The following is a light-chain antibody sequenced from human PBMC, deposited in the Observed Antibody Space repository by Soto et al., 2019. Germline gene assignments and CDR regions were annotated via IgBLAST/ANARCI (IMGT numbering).Light chain of an antibody. Sequence: QSALTQPRSVSGSPGQSVTISCTGTSSGVGSYNYVCWHQQHPVKAPKLLIYDVTKRPSGVPDRFSGSKSGNTASLTISGLQAEDEADYYCCSYAGTYSYVFGTGTKVTVL. CDR1: SSGVGSYNY. CDR3: CSYAGTYSYV. J-gene: IGLJ1*01. CDR2: DVT. V-gene: IGLV2-11*01.